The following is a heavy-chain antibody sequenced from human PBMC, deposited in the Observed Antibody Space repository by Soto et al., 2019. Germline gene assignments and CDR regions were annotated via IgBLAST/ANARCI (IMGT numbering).Heavy chain of an antibody. J-gene: IGHJ3*02. Sequence: SETLSLTCTVSGGSISSYYWSWIRQPPGKGLEWIGYIYYSGSTNYNPSLKSRVTISVDTSKNQFSLKLSSVTAADTAVYYCARHLDFWSGYYINTTDAFDIWGQGTMVTVS. CDR1: GGSISSYY. D-gene: IGHD3-3*01. V-gene: IGHV4-59*08. CDR3: ARHLDFWSGYYINTTDAFDI. CDR2: IYYSGST.